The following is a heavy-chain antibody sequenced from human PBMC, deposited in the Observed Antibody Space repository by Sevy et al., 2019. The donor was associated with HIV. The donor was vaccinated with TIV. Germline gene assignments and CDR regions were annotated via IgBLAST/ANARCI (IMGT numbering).Heavy chain of an antibody. J-gene: IGHJ4*02. Sequence: GGSLRLSCAASGFTFSSYAMSWVRQAPGKGLEWVSAISGSGGSTYYADSVKGRFTISRDNSKNTRYRQMNSLRAEDTAVYYCAKGKGGGSYYRAYYFDYWGQGTLVTVSS. CDR3: AKGKGGGSYYRAYYFDY. D-gene: IGHD1-26*01. V-gene: IGHV3-23*01. CDR2: ISGSGGST. CDR1: GFTFSSYA.